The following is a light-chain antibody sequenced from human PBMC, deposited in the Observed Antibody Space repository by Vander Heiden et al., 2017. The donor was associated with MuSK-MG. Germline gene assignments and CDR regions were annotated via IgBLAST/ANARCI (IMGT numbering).Light chain of an antibody. Sequence: NFMLSQPHSVSESPGTPVTLSCTRTSGRIASNSVQWYPQRQSRAPTTVIFEDNQRHWGFSDRDSGSIDSSSNSASLTITGLKTEDEADYYCQSYDSSNNAWVFGGGTKLTVL. CDR1: SGRIASNS. J-gene: IGLJ3*02. CDR2: EDN. CDR3: QSYDSSNNAWV. V-gene: IGLV6-57*03.